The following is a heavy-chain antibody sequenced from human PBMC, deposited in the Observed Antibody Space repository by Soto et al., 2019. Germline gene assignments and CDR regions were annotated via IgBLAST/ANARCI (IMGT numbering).Heavy chain of an antibody. J-gene: IGHJ4*02. CDR3: AGFVVPASRNSDFDY. CDR2: IYYSGST. CDR1: GTSVSTSDYY. Sequence: SETLSLTCTVSGTSVSTSDYYWGWVRQPPGKGLDWIGNIYYSGSTFYNPPLRSRVTLSVDTSKNQFSLRLNSVNAADTAVYFCAGFVVPASRNSDFDYCGQVTLVTVSS. D-gene: IGHD2-15*01. V-gene: IGHV4-39*01.